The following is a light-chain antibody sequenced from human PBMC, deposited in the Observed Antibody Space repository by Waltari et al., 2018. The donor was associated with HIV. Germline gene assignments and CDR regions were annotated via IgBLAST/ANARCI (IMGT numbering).Light chain of an antibody. CDR2: TAS. CDR3: LQDFSYPRT. Sequence: IQMTQSPSSLSASVGDRVTITCQASQDIRDGLSWYQHKPGQAPNLLIYTASTLQSGVPSRFSGNGFGTDFTLIINNLQPEDFATYFCLQDFSYPRTFGQGTKVDMK. CDR1: QDIRDG. V-gene: IGKV1-6*01. J-gene: IGKJ1*01.